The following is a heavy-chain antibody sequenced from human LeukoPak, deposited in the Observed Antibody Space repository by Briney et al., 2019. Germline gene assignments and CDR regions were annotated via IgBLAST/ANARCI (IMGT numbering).Heavy chain of an antibody. D-gene: IGHD3-22*01. Sequence: ASVKVSCKASGGTFSSYAISWVRQAPGQGLEWMGRIIPIFGIANYAQKLQGRVTITADKSTSTAYMELSSLRSEDTAVYYCARGYDSSGYYHSDFDYWGQGTLVTVSS. CDR2: IIPIFGIA. V-gene: IGHV1-69*04. CDR3: ARGYDSSGYYHSDFDY. J-gene: IGHJ4*02. CDR1: GGTFSSYA.